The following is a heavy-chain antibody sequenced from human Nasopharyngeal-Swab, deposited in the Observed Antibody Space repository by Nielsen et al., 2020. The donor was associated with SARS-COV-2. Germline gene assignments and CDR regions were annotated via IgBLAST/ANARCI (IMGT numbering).Heavy chain of an antibody. D-gene: IGHD6-13*01. Sequence: ASVKVSCKASGYTFTSYDINWVRQATGQGLEWMGWMNPNSGNTGYAQKFQGRVTITRDTSASTAYMELSSLRSEDTAVYYCARVINGIAAAGLFDYWGQGTLVTVSS. V-gene: IGHV1-8*01. CDR3: ARVINGIAAAGLFDY. CDR2: MNPNSGNT. J-gene: IGHJ4*02. CDR1: GYTFTSYD.